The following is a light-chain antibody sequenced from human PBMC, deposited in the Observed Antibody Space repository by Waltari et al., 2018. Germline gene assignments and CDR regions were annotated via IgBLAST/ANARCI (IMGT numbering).Light chain of an antibody. CDR1: SSNIGSYKI. CDR3: ASYLGGNIWV. CDR2: EDE. J-gene: IGLJ3*02. Sequence: QSALTQPASVSGSPGQSITISCTGTSSNIGSYKIASWYQHHPGPAPKVLIYEDEKDPSGISIRCSGSKSGSAASLTISGLQAEDEADYYFASYLGGNIWVFGGGTRVTV. V-gene: IGLV2-23*01.